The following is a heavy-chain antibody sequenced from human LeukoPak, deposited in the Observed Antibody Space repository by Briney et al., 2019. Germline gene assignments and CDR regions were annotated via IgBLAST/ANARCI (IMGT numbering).Heavy chain of an antibody. CDR2: IYPGDSDT. J-gene: IGHJ4*02. V-gene: IGHV5-51*01. D-gene: IGHD3-10*01. Sequence: GESLKISCKGSGYSFTSYWIGWVRQMPGKGLEWMGIIYPGDSDTRYSPSFQGQVTISADKSISTAYLQWSSLKASDTAMYCCARRSSGVTYYYGSGGTYYFDYWGQGTLVTVSS. CDR1: GYSFTSYW. CDR3: ARRSSGVTYYYGSGGTYYFDY.